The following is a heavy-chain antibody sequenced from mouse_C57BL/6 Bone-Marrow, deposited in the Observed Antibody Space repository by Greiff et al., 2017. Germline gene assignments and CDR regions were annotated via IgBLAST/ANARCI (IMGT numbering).Heavy chain of an antibody. Sequence: VQLKQSGAELVRPGASVKLSCTASGFNIKDDYMHWVKQRPEQGLEWIGWIDPENGDTEYASKFQGKATITADTSSNTAYLQLSSLTSEDTAVYYCTTRRGYFDYWGQGTTLTVSS. J-gene: IGHJ2*01. CDR2: IDPENGDT. CDR3: TTRRGYFDY. V-gene: IGHV14-4*01. CDR1: GFNIKDDY.